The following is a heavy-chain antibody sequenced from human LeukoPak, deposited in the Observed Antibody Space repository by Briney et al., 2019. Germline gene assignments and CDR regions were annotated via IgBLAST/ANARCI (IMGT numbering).Heavy chain of an antibody. D-gene: IGHD4-23*01. V-gene: IGHV3-7*01. CDR3: AKALSLPDGGTTFDYDY. J-gene: IGHJ4*02. CDR2: IKQDGGQI. CDR1: GFIFSTYW. Sequence: GGSLRLSCAASGFIFSTYWMTWVRQAPGKGLEWVANIKQDGGQIYYVDSVKGRFTISRDNARKELYLQMNSLRAEDTAVYYCAKALSLPDGGTTFDYDYWGQGTLVTVSS.